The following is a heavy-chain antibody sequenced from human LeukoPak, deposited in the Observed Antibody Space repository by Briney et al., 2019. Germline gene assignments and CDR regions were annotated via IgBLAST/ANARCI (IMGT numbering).Heavy chain of an antibody. CDR2: INPSGGST. V-gene: IGHV1-46*01. Sequence: GASVKVSCKASGGTFSSYAISWVRQAPGQGLEWMGIINPSGGSTSYAQKFQGRVTMTRDTSTSTVYMELSSLRSEDTAVYYCARGPQAEAFDYWGQGTLVTVSS. CDR3: ARGPQAEAFDY. J-gene: IGHJ4*02. CDR1: GGTFSSYA. D-gene: IGHD6-19*01.